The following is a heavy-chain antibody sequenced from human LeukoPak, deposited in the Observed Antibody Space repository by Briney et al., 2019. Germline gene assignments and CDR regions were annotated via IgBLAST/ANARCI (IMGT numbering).Heavy chain of an antibody. D-gene: IGHD1-26*01. CDR2: INHSGST. J-gene: IGHJ4*02. CDR1: GGSFSGYY. V-gene: IGHV4-34*01. CDR3: ARGGGSYYY. Sequence: SETLSLTCAVYGGSFSGYYWSWIRQPPGKGLEWIGEINHSGSTNYNPSLKSRVTISVDTSKNQFSLKLSSVTAADTAVYYCARGGGSYYYWGQGTLVTVSS.